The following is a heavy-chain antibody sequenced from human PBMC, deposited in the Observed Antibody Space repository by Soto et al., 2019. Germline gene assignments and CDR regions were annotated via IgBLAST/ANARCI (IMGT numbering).Heavy chain of an antibody. D-gene: IGHD3-3*01. V-gene: IGHV3-48*02. CDR2: ISYDSDTI. CDR1: GFTFGTYS. CDR3: ARLYYDYV. J-gene: IGHJ6*02. Sequence: LRLSCAGSGFTFGTYSMNWVRQAAGKGLEWIAYISYDSDTIQYADSVKGRFTISRDNAKNSLYLQMNSLRDEDTAVYYCARLYYDYVWGQGTTVTVSS.